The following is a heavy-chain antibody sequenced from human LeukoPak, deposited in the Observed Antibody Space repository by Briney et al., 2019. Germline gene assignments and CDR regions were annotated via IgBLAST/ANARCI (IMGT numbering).Heavy chain of an antibody. CDR1: GFTFSSFA. D-gene: IGHD3-9*01. CDR3: AKSDILTGPFDY. J-gene: IGHJ4*02. V-gene: IGHV3-23*01. CDR2: ISGSGDST. Sequence: PGGSLRLSCEASGFTFSSFAMNWVRQAPGKGLEWVSSISGSGDSTFYADSVKGRFSISRDNAKNSLYLQMNSLRAEDMALYYCAKSDILTGPFDYWGQGTLVTVSS.